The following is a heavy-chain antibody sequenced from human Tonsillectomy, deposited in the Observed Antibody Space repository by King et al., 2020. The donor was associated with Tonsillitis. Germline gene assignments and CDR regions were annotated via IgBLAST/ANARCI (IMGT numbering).Heavy chain of an antibody. CDR1: GFTFSSYN. D-gene: IGHD3-3*01. V-gene: IGHV3-21*01. CDR2: ISSSSTYI. J-gene: IGHJ6*02. Sequence: QLVQSGGGLVKPGGSLRLSCAASGFTFSSYNMNWVRQAPGKGLDWVSSISSSSTYIYYADSVRGRFTISRDSATNSLYLQMNSLRAEDTAVYYCASDSFDYFYGMDVWGQGTTVTVSS. CDR3: ASDSFDYFYGMDV.